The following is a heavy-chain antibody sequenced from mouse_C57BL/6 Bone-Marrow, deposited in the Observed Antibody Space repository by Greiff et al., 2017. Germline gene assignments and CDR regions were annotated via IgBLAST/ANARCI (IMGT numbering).Heavy chain of an antibody. D-gene: IGHD1-1*01. Sequence: QVQLQQSGAELVKPGASVKLSCKASGYTFTEYTIHWVKQRSGQGLEWIGWFYPGSGSIKYNEKFKDKATLTADKSSSTVYMELSRLTSEDAAVYFCARHEETPYGSSYVGFAYWGQGTLVTVSA. CDR3: ARHEETPYGSSYVGFAY. J-gene: IGHJ3*01. CDR1: GYTFTEYT. V-gene: IGHV1-62-2*01. CDR2: FYPGSGSI.